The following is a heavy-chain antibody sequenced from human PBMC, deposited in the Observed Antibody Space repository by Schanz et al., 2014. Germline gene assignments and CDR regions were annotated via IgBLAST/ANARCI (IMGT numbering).Heavy chain of an antibody. D-gene: IGHD6-19*01. Sequence: QLQMQESGPGLVKPSETLSLTCSVSGDSISSTSYYWGWIRQPPGKGLEWIGSIYYSGSTYYNASLKCRVPIPVDTSKNHSPLKWTSVTAADSAVYYCARLWGGWRIPDYWGQGTLVTVSS. J-gene: IGHJ4*02. CDR2: IYYSGST. CDR3: ARLWGGWRIPDY. V-gene: IGHV4-39*01. CDR1: GDSISSTSYY.